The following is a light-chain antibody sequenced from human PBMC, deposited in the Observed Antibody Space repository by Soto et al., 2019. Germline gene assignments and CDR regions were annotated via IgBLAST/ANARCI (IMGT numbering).Light chain of an antibody. Sequence: QSVLTQPASVSGSPGQSIAISCTGTNSDVGGYNSVSWYQQHPGKVPKIMIYDVTIRPSGVPDRFSGSKSGNTASLTISGLQAEDEADYYCSSYRSINALVFGTGTKLTVL. J-gene: IGLJ1*01. CDR3: SSYRSINALV. CDR1: NSDVGGYNS. V-gene: IGLV2-14*01. CDR2: DVT.